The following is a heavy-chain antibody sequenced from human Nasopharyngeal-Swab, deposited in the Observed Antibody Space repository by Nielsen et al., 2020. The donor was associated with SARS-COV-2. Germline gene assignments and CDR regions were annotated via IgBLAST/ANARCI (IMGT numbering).Heavy chain of an antibody. CDR3: TSRYSYGL. Sequence: VRQMPGKGLEWVGRIRSKANSYTTAYAASVIGRFTISRDDSKNTAYLQMNSLKTEDTAVYYCTSRYSYGLWGQGTLVTVSS. V-gene: IGHV3-73*01. CDR2: IRSKANSYTT. D-gene: IGHD5-18*01. J-gene: IGHJ4*02.